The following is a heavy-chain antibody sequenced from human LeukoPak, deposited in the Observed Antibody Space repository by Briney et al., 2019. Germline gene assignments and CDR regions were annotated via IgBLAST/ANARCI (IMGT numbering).Heavy chain of an antibody. Sequence: GGSLRLSCAASGFTFSSYAMSWVRQAPGRGLEWVSAISGSGGSTYYADSVKGRSTISRDNSKNTLYLQMNSLRAEDTAVYYCVSPKYSSAWFFDYWGQGTLVTVSS. CDR2: ISGSGGST. J-gene: IGHJ4*02. V-gene: IGHV3-23*01. CDR3: VSPKYSSAWFFDY. CDR1: GFTFSSYA. D-gene: IGHD6-19*01.